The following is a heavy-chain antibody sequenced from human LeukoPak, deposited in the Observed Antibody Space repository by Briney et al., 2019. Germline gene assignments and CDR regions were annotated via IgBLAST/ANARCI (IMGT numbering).Heavy chain of an antibody. V-gene: IGHV4-39*01. D-gene: IGHD6-13*01. Sequence: SETLSLTCTVSGGSISSSSYYWGWIRQPPGKGLEWIGSIYYSGSTYYNPSLKSRVTISVDTSKNQFSLKLSSVTAADTAVYYWALSWSFDYWGQGTLVTVSS. CDR3: ALSWSFDY. CDR2: IYYSGST. CDR1: GGSISSSSYY. J-gene: IGHJ4*02.